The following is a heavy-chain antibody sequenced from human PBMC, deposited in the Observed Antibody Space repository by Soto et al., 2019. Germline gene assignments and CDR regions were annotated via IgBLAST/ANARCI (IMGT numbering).Heavy chain of an antibody. J-gene: IGHJ4*02. CDR1: GYTFTSYG. CDR3: ARGGFRYCTNGVCYSDY. V-gene: IGHV1-18*01. D-gene: IGHD2-8*01. CDR2: ISAYNGNT. Sequence: ASVKVSCKASGYTFTSYGISWVRQPPGQGLEWMGWISAYNGNTNYAQKLQGRVTMTTDTSTSTAYMELRSLRSDDTAVYYCARGGFRYCTNGVCYSDYWGQGTLVTVSS.